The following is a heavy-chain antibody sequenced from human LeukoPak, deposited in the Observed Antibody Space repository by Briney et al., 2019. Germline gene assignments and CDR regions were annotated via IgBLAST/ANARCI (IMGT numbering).Heavy chain of an antibody. J-gene: IGHJ4*02. D-gene: IGHD2-15*01. CDR1: GFTFSSYG. CDR3: AREGYCSGGSCYSGPEDYFDY. CDR2: IWYDGSNK. Sequence: GGSLRLSCAASGFTFSSYGMHWVRQAPGKGLEWVAVIWYDGSNKYYADSVKGRFTISRDNSKNTLYLQMNSLRAEDTAVYYCAREGYCSGGSCYSGPEDYFDYWGQGTLVTVSS. V-gene: IGHV3-33*01.